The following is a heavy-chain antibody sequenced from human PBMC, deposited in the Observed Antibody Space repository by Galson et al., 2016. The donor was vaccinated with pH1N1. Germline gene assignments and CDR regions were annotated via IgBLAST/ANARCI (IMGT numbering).Heavy chain of an antibody. CDR1: GYSFTSYW. D-gene: IGHD3-22*01. Sequence: QSGAEVKKPGESLKISCKGSGYSFTSYWIGWVRQMPGKGLEWMGIIYPGDSDTRYSPSFQGQVTISADKSTSPAYLQWSSLKASDTAIYYCARYAVTYYYDSSGYPDWYFDLWGRGTLVAVSS. CDR2: IYPGDSDT. J-gene: IGHJ2*01. CDR3: ARYAVTYYYDSSGYPDWYFDL. V-gene: IGHV5-51*03.